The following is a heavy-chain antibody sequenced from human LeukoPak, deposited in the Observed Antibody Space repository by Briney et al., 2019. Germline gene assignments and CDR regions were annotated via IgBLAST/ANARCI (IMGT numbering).Heavy chain of an antibody. V-gene: IGHV4-59*08. CDR3: ARLEYSSSWYVFDY. Sequence: SETLSLTCTVSGGSISSYYWSWVRQPPGKGLEWIGYIYYSGSTNYNPSLKSRVTISVDTSKNQFSLKLSSVTAADTAVYYCARLEYSSSWYVFDYWGQGTLVTVSS. CDR2: IYYSGST. D-gene: IGHD6-13*01. CDR1: GGSISSYY. J-gene: IGHJ4*02.